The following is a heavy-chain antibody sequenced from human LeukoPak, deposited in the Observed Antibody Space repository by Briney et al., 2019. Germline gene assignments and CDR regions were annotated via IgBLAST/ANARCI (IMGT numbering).Heavy chain of an antibody. V-gene: IGHV1-18*01. D-gene: IGHD6-13*01. J-gene: IGHJ4*02. CDR2: ISAYNGNT. Sequence: GASVKVSCKASGYAFTTYGISWVRQAPGQGLEWMGWISAYNGNTNSAQKLQDRVTMTTDTSTRTAHMKLRSLRSDDTAVYYCARDSSIPAAGSDYWGQGTPVTVSS. CDR1: GYAFTTYG. CDR3: ARDSSIPAAGSDY.